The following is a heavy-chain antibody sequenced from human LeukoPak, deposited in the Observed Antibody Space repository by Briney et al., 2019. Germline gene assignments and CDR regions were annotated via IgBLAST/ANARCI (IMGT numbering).Heavy chain of an antibody. J-gene: IGHJ6*03. CDR2: IYYSGST. V-gene: IGHV4-59*01. Sequence: PSETLSLTCTVSGGSISSYYWSWIRQPPGKGLEWIGYIYYSGSTNYNPSLKSRVTISVDTSKNQLSLKLSSVTAADTAVYYCARSVTQYYYYYYMDVWGKGTTVTVSS. CDR1: GGSISSYY. CDR3: ARSVTQYYYYYYMDV. D-gene: IGHD3-10*01.